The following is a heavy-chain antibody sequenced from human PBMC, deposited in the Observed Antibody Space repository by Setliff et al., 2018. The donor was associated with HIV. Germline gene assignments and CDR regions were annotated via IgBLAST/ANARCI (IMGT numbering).Heavy chain of an antibody. CDR1: GGTFSSYG. CDR2: IVPIFGTA. Sequence: ASVKVSCKASGGTFSSYGISWVRQAPGQGLEWMGGIVPIFGTANYAQKFQGRVTITADKSTSTAYMELSGLRSEDTAVYYCARPGTRWSFDYWGQGTLVTVSS. J-gene: IGHJ4*02. V-gene: IGHV1-69*06. CDR3: ARPGTRWSFDY. D-gene: IGHD3-3*01.